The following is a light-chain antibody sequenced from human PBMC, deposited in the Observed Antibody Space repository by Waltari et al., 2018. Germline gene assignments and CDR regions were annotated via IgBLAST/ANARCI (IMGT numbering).Light chain of an antibody. CDR3: MQGTHWPRT. CDR1: QSLVHSDGKTY. J-gene: IGKJ1*01. Sequence: DVVLTQSPLSLPVTLGQPATISCRSSQSLVHSDGKTYLNWFHQRPGRSPRRLIYKVSSRDSGVPDRFSGSGSGTDFTLKISRVEAEDVGVYYCMQGTHWPRTFGQGTKVEIK. V-gene: IGKV2-30*02. CDR2: KVS.